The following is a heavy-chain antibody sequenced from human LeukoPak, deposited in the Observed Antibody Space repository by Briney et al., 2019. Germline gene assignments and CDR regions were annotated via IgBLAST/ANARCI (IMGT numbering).Heavy chain of an antibody. Sequence: SETLSLTCTVSGASISSYYWSWIRQPPGKGLEWIGYIYYRGSTKYNPSLKSRVTISVDTSKNQFSLKLSSVTAADTAAYYCASGPYPAAGTDHQFDYWGQGTLVTASS. J-gene: IGHJ4*02. V-gene: IGHV4-59*01. CDR3: ASGPYPAAGTDHQFDY. D-gene: IGHD6-13*01. CDR2: IYYRGST. CDR1: GASISSYY.